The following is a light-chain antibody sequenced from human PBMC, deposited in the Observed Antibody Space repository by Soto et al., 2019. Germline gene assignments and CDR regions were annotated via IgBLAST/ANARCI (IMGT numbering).Light chain of an antibody. CDR1: STDIGSHYL. CDR3: SSYSISTAYL. V-gene: IGLV2-14*02. CDR2: EAL. Sequence: QSALTQPASVSGSPGQSITISCTGTSTDIGSHYLVSWYKYHPGTVPKLIIYEALKRPSGVSNRFSGSKSGNTASLTISGLQAEDEADYFCSSYSISTAYLFGTGTKVTVL. J-gene: IGLJ1*01.